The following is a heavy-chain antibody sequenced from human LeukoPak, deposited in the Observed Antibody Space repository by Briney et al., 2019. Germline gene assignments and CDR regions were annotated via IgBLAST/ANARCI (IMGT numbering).Heavy chain of an antibody. CDR1: GGSISSYY. D-gene: IGHD6-19*01. J-gene: IGHJ5*02. Sequence: SETLSLTCTVSGGSISSYYWSWIRQPPGKGLEWIGYIYYSGSTNYNPSLKSRVTISVDTSKNQFSMNLNSVTAADTTVYYCAKGAGPPWFDPWGQGTLVTVSS. V-gene: IGHV4-59*08. CDR2: IYYSGST. CDR3: AKGAGPPWFDP.